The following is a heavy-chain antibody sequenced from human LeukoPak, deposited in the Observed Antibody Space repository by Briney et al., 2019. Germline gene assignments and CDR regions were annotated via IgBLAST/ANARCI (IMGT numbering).Heavy chain of an antibody. CDR1: GFTFTKYW. Sequence: GGSLTLSCAAPGFTFTKYWMTCVRQAPGKGLEWVANIKQDGSEKFYVDSVKGRFTISRDNAKNSMDLQINSLGAEDTAVYYCARGLDCRSTSCYLDNWAQGTLVTVSS. J-gene: IGHJ4*02. CDR3: ARGLDCRSTSCYLDN. CDR2: IKQDGSEK. D-gene: IGHD2-2*01. V-gene: IGHV3-7*01.